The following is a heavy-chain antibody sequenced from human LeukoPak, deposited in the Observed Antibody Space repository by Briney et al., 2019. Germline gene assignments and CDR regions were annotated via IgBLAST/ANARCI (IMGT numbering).Heavy chain of an antibody. Sequence: PSETLSLTCTVSGGSISSYYWSWVRQPAGKGLEWIGRIYTSGSTNYNPSLKSRVTMSVDTSKNQVSLKLSSVTAADTAVYYCARDSTRPGPNWFDPWGQGTLVTVSS. V-gene: IGHV4-4*07. CDR3: ARDSTRPGPNWFDP. CDR2: IYTSGST. J-gene: IGHJ5*02. CDR1: GGSISSYY. D-gene: IGHD6-13*01.